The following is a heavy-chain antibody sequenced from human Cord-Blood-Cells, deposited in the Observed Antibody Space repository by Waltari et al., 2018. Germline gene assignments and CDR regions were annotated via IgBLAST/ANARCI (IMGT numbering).Heavy chain of an antibody. Sequence: QVQLVQSGAEVKNPGASVKVSCKVSGYTLTELSMHWVRQAPGKGLEWMGGFEPEDGETIYAPKCPGRVTMTEDTSTDTAYMELSSLRSEDTAVYYCATPSPITIFGVGPDAFDIWGQGTMVTVSS. V-gene: IGHV1-24*01. CDR3: ATPSPITIFGVGPDAFDI. D-gene: IGHD3-3*01. CDR1: GYTLTELS. CDR2: FEPEDGET. J-gene: IGHJ3*02.